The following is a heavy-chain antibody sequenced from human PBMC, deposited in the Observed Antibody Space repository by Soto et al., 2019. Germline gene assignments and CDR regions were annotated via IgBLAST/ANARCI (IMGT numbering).Heavy chain of an antibody. CDR2: INHSGST. CDR3: ARGLRSWTYYFDY. D-gene: IGHD6-13*01. J-gene: IGHJ4*02. CDR1: GGSFSGYY. V-gene: IGHV4-34*01. Sequence: QVQLQQWGAGLLKPSEILSLTCAVYGGSFSGYYWSWIRQPPGKGLEWIGEINHSGSTNNNPSLKSRVTISVDTSKNQFSLKLSSVTAADTAVYYCARGLRSWTYYFDYWGQGILVTVSS.